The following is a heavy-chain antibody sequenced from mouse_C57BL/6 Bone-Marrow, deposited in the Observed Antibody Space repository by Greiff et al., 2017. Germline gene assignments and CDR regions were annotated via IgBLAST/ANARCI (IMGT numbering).Heavy chain of an antibody. V-gene: IGHV5-17*01. CDR3: ARVWDDGYYFDY. CDR1: GFTFSDYG. CDR2: ISSGSSTN. J-gene: IGHJ2*01. D-gene: IGHD2-10*02. Sequence: EVHLVESGGGLVKPGGSLKLSCAASGFTFSDYGMHWVRQAPEKGLEWVAYISSGSSTNYYADTVKGRFTISRDNAKNTLFLQMTSLRSEDTAMYYCARVWDDGYYFDYWGQGTTLTVSS.